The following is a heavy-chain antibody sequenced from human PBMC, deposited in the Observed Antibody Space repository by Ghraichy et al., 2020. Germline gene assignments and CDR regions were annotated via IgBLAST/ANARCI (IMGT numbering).Heavy chain of an antibody. D-gene: IGHD2-21*01. Sequence: GGSLRLSCAASGFTFSSYAMSWVRQAPGKGLEWVSAISGSGGGTYYADSVKGRFTISRDNSKNTLYLQMNSLRAEDTAVYYCAKPRLEIVVVIARDAFDIWGQGTMVTVSS. J-gene: IGHJ3*02. CDR3: AKPRLEIVVVIARDAFDI. CDR1: GFTFSSYA. CDR2: ISGSGGGT. V-gene: IGHV3-23*01.